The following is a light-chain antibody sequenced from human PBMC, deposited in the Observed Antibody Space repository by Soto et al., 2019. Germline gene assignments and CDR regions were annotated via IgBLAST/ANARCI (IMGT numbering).Light chain of an antibody. CDR1: NSDVGGYNY. Sequence: QSALTQPPSASGSPGQSVTISCTGTNSDVGGYNYVSWYQQYPGKAPKLIIYEVNERRSGVPDRFSGSKSGNTASLTVSGLQTADEADYYCSSYAGSNWYVFGTGTKLTVL. V-gene: IGLV2-8*01. CDR2: EVN. J-gene: IGLJ1*01. CDR3: SSYAGSNWYV.